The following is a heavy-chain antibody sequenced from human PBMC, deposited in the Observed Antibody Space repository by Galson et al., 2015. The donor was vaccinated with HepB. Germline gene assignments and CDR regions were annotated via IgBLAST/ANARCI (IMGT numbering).Heavy chain of an antibody. Sequence: SLRLSCAASGFSFSDNHMSWIRQTPGKGLEWISYISSSGTTIYYADSVKGRFTISRDKANNSLYLQMNSLRAEDTAVYYCASGLYGDYGGFWGQGTLVTVSS. CDR3: ASGLYGDYGGF. V-gene: IGHV3-11*01. CDR2: ISSSGTTI. J-gene: IGHJ4*01. CDR1: GFSFSDNH. D-gene: IGHD4-17*01.